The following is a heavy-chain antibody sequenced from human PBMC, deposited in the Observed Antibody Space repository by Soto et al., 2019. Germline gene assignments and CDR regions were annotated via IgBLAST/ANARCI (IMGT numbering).Heavy chain of an antibody. Sequence: QVQLQQWGTGLLKPSETLSLHCAVYGESLRGYYWSWIRQTPAMGLEWIGEINHRGTTNHDSSLNSPAIISIDTSKNQVSLRLNYVTAADTAVYYCARGYPRSILSTSLTTSYWFDSWGQGTLVTVSS. V-gene: IGHV4-34*04. CDR3: ARGYPRSILSTSLTTSYWFDS. D-gene: IGHD2-21*01. CDR1: GESLRGYY. J-gene: IGHJ5*01. CDR2: INHRGTT.